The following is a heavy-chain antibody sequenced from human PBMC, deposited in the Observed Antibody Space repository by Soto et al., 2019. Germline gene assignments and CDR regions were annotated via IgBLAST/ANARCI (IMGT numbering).Heavy chain of an antibody. CDR3: ARGYYYSSGGKIIGHFDY. CDR2: INLGNGNT. D-gene: IGHD2-15*01. CDR1: GYTFSTDYA. Sequence: ASVKVSCKASGYTFSTDYAGHWLRQAPGQRLEWMGWINLGNGNTKYSQRFQGRVTITRDTSASTAYLDLSSLRSEDTAVYYCARGYYYSSGGKIIGHFDYWGQGTLVTVSS. J-gene: IGHJ4*02. V-gene: IGHV1-3*01.